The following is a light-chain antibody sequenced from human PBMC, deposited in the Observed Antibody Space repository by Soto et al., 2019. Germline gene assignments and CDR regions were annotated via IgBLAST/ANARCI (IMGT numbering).Light chain of an antibody. Sequence: EIVLTQSPATLSSFPGDRVTLPCRASQSVSSNLAWYQQKPGQAPRLLIYGASTRATGIPARFSGSGSGTEFTLTISSLQSEDFAVYYCQQYNNWPPITFGQGTRLEIK. CDR1: QSVSSN. V-gene: IGKV3-15*01. CDR2: GAS. J-gene: IGKJ5*01. CDR3: QQYNNWPPIT.